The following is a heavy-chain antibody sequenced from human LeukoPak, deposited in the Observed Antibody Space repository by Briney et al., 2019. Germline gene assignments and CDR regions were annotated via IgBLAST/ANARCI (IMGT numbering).Heavy chain of an antibody. Sequence: PSETLSLTCTVSGGSISSSSYYWGWIRQPPGKGLEWIGSIYYSGSTYYNPSLKSRVTISVDTSKNQFSLKLSSVTAADTAVYYCARDRTYGAYTDVWGQGTTVTVSS. CDR3: ARDRTYGAYTDV. CDR2: IYYSGST. D-gene: IGHD4-17*01. J-gene: IGHJ6*03. CDR1: GGSISSSSYY. V-gene: IGHV4-39*07.